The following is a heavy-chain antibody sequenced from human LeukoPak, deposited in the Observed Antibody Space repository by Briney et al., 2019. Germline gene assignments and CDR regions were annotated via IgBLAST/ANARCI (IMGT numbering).Heavy chain of an antibody. Sequence: ASVKVSCKASGYTFTSYDINWVRQATGQGLEWMGWISAYNGNTNYAQKLQGRVTMTTDTSTSTAYMELRSLRSDDTAVYYCASRLQYGAFDIWGQGTMVTVSS. CDR1: GYTFTSYD. CDR3: ASRLQYGAFDI. CDR2: ISAYNGNT. J-gene: IGHJ3*02. D-gene: IGHD4-11*01. V-gene: IGHV1-18*01.